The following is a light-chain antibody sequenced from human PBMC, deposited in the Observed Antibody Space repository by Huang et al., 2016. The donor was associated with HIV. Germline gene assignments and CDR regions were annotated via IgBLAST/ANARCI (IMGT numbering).Light chain of an antibody. CDR3: QQYYNIPFT. V-gene: IGKV4-1*01. J-gene: IGKJ3*01. CDR1: QSLLYRSNNKNY. Sequence: DIVMTQSPDSLAVSLGERAAINCKSSQSLLYRSNNKNYLAWYQQKPGQPPKLLIYWASTRESGGPDRFSGSGSGTDFTLTISSLQAADVAVYYCQQYYNIPFTFGPGTKVDIK. CDR2: WAS.